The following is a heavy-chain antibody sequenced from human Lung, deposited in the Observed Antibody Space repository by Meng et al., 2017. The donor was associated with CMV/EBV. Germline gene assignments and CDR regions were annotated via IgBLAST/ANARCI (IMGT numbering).Heavy chain of an antibody. Sequence: QMQPKESGPGLVKPSGTLSLTCAVSGGSISISTWWSWVRQPPGKGLEWIGEIYHSGGTNYNPSLRGRVTISLDKSKNQFSLTLRSVTAADTAVYYCARDPYATGWAGWGQGTLVTVSS. J-gene: IGHJ4*02. CDR3: ARDPYATGWAG. CDR1: GGSISISTW. D-gene: IGHD6-19*01. CDR2: IYHSGGT. V-gene: IGHV4-4*02.